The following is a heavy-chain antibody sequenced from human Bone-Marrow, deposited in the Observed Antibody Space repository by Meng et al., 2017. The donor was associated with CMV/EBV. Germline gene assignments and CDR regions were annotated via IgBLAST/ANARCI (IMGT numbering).Heavy chain of an antibody. CDR3: ARPPLYVDYYYYGMDV. Sequence: ASVKVSCKASGYTFTGYYMHWVRQAPGQGLEWMGWINPNSGGTNYAQKFQGGVTMTRDTSINTAYMELSRLRSDDTAVYYCARPPLYVDYYYYGMDVWGQGTTVTVSS. CDR1: GYTFTGYY. J-gene: IGHJ6*02. CDR2: INPNSGGT. V-gene: IGHV1-2*02. D-gene: IGHD2-8*01.